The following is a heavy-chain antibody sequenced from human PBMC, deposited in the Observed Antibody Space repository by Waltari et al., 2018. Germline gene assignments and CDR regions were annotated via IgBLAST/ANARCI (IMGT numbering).Heavy chain of an antibody. CDR3: ARDGVRYCSGGSCYRPGNWFDP. Sequence: QVQLVQSGAEVKKPGASVKVSCKASGYTFTSYAMHWVRQAPGQRLGWMGWINAGNGNTKYSQKFQGRVTITRDTSASTAYMELSSLRSEDTAVYYCARDGVRYCSGGSCYRPGNWFDPWGQGTLVTVSS. CDR2: INAGNGNT. J-gene: IGHJ5*02. D-gene: IGHD2-15*01. V-gene: IGHV1-3*01. CDR1: GYTFTSYA.